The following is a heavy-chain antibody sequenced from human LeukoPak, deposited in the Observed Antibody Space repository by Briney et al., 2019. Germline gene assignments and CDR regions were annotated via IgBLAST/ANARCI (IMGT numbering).Heavy chain of an antibody. V-gene: IGHV4-59*08. CDR1: GGSISSYY. CDR2: IYYSGST. J-gene: IGHJ4*02. CDR3: ASQRKNGRLQFFDH. D-gene: IGHD4-4*01. Sequence: PSETLSLTCTVSGGSISSYYWSWIRQPPGKGLEWIGYIYYSGSTNYNPSLKSRVTISVDTSKNQFSLKLSSVTAADTAVYYCASQRKNGRLQFFDHWGQGTLVTVSS.